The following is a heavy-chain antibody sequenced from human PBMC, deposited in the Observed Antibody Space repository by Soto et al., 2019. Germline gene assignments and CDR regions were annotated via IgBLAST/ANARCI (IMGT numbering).Heavy chain of an antibody. V-gene: IGHV3-23*01. D-gene: IGHD5-12*01. Sequence: GVSLRLSCAASAFTLSSYAMNWVRQAPGKGLEWVSAISGSGGSTYYADSVKGRFTISRDNSKNTLYLQMNSHIAEDTSVYYCAKNGSGYDYIPPYEYWGQGSMVTVSS. CDR2: ISGSGGST. CDR1: AFTLSSYA. J-gene: IGHJ4*02. CDR3: AKNGSGYDYIPPYEY.